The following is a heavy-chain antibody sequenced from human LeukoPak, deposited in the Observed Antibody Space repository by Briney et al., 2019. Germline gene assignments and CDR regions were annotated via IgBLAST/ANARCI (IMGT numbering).Heavy chain of an antibody. CDR3: ARRIFGVVIILSSMGAFDI. CDR1: GYSISSGYY. CDR2: IYHSGST. J-gene: IGHJ3*02. D-gene: IGHD3-3*01. Sequence: SETLSLTRAVSGYSISSGYYWGWIRQPPGKGLEWIGSIYHSGSTYYNPSLKSRVTISVDTSKNQFSLKLSSVTAADTAVYYCARRIFGVVIILSSMGAFDIWGQGTMVTVSS. V-gene: IGHV4-38-2*01.